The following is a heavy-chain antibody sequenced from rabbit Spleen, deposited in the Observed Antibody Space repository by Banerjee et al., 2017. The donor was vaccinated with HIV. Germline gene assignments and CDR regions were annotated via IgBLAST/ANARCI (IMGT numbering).Heavy chain of an antibody. CDR1: GFTLSSYYM. CDR3: ARGGYGGHIYAMGL. D-gene: IGHD4-2*01. V-gene: IGHV1S45*01. CDR2: IYGGSSGVT. Sequence: QEHLKESGGGLVQPGGSLKLSCKASGFTLSSYYMNWVRQAPGKGLEWIACIYGGSSGVTYYANWAKGRFTISKTSSTTVTLQMTSLTAADTATYFCARGGYGGHIYAMGLWGQGTLVTVS. J-gene: IGHJ4*01.